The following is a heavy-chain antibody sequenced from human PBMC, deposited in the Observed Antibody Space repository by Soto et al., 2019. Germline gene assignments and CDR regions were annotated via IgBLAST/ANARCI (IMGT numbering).Heavy chain of an antibody. D-gene: IGHD3-9*01. CDR3: ARYREHDGIWTFDS. J-gene: IGHJ4*02. CDR2: SYSTGGT. V-gene: IGHV3-23*01. Sequence: EVLLLESGGDVVQPGGSLRLSCAASGFTLGKYTMGWVRQAPGKGLEWVAESYSTGGTEYADSVKGRFTISRDNSKNTLFLQMNSLGVKDTALYYCARYREHDGIWTFDSWGQGTLVTVSS. CDR1: GFTLGKYT.